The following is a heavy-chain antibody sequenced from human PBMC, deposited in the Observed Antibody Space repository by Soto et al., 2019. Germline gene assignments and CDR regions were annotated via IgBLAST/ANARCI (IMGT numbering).Heavy chain of an antibody. CDR2: ISGNGGET. J-gene: IGHJ4*02. D-gene: IGHD3-3*01. CDR1: GLIFSNYA. Sequence: GGSLRLSCAASGLIFSNYAMTWVRQAPGKGLEWVSTISGNGGETFYADSVEGRFTISRDNSENTVYLQMNRLRAEDTAVYYCTKGGHASFSDFWGQGTLVTVSS. CDR3: TKGGHASFSDF. V-gene: IGHV3-23*01.